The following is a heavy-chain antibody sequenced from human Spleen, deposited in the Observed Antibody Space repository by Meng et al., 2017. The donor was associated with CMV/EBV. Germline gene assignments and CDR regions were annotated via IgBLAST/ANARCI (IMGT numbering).Heavy chain of an antibody. CDR2: IISILGTA. CDR1: GGTFSRNA. Sequence: SVKVSCKASGGTFSRNAFSWVRQAPGQGLEWLEGIISILGTANYAQKFQGRVTMTTDEPTSTAYMELSSLRTEDTAVYYCARDRALPVTIPRYYYARDVWGQGTTVTVSS. V-gene: IGHV1-69*05. D-gene: IGHD2-2*02. CDR3: ARDRALPVTIPRYYYARDV. J-gene: IGHJ6*02.